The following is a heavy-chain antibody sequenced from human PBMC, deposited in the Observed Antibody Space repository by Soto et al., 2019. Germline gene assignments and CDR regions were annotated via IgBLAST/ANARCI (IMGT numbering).Heavy chain of an antibody. J-gene: IGHJ6*02. CDR2: IIPIFGTA. CDR3: ARVLTYYYYYGMDV. CDR1: GGSFSSYA. V-gene: IGHV1-69*13. Sequence: SVKVSCQASGGSFSSYAISWVRQAPGQGLEWMGGIIPIFGTANYAQKFQGRVTITADESTSTAYMELSSLRSEDTAVYYCARVLTYYYYYGMDVWGQGTTVTVSS.